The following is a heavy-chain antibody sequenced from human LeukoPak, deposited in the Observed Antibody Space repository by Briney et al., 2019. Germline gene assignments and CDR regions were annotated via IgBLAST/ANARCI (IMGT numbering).Heavy chain of an antibody. CDR1: GFTFSYYY. CDR3: ARDLDYYDTSGY. J-gene: IGHJ4*02. CDR2: ISGSGSTI. D-gene: IGHD3-22*01. V-gene: IGHV3-11*01. Sequence: PGGSLRLSCAASGFTFSYYYMSWIRQAPGKGLEWVSYISGSGSTIYYADSVKGRFTISRDNAKNSLYLQMNSLRAEDTAVYYCARDLDYYDTSGYWGQGTLVTVSS.